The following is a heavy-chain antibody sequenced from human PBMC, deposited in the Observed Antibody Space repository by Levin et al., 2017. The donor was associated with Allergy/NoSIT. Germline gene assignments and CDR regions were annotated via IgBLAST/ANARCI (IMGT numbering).Heavy chain of an antibody. J-gene: IGHJ4*02. D-gene: IGHD3-22*01. Sequence: GESLKISCAASGFTFSSYGMHWVRQAPGKGLEWVAVISYDGSNKYYADSVKGRFTISRDNSKNTLYLQMNSLRAEDTAVYYCAKGSDSSGYYYVGSFFDYWGQGTLVTVSS. V-gene: IGHV3-30*18. CDR3: AKGSDSSGYYYVGSFFDY. CDR2: ISYDGSNK. CDR1: GFTFSSYG.